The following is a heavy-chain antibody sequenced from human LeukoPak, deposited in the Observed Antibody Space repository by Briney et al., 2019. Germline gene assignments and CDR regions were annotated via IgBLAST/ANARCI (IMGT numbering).Heavy chain of an antibody. CDR3: ARVSSMIVVVITIVHYGMDV. J-gene: IGHJ6*02. V-gene: IGHV3-21*01. D-gene: IGHD3-22*01. CDR1: GFTFSSYS. CDR2: ISSSSSYI. Sequence: GGSLRLSCAASGFTFSSYSMNWVRQAPGKGLEWVSSISSSSSYIYYADSVKGRFTISRDNAKNSLYLQMNSLRAEDTAVYYCARVSSMIVVVITIVHYGMDVWGQGTTVTVSS.